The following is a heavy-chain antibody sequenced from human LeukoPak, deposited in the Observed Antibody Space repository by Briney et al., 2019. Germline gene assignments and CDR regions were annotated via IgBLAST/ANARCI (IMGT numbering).Heavy chain of an antibody. Sequence: GGSLRLSCAASGFTFSSYGMSWVRQAPGKGLEWVSVIGVSDDTSYADSVKGRFTISRDNSKNTLYLQMNSLRAEDTAVYYCARGPHGGFVIIPTDFWGQGTLVTVSS. D-gene: IGHD3-3*01. J-gene: IGHJ4*02. V-gene: IGHV3-23*01. CDR3: ARGPHGGFVIIPTDF. CDR1: GFTFSSYG. CDR2: IGVSDDT.